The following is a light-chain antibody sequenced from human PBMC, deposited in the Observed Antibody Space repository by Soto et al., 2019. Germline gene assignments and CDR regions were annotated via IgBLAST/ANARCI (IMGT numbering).Light chain of an antibody. J-gene: IGKJ3*01. CDR3: QQRTNWLT. Sequence: EIVLTQSPATLSLSPGERATLSCRASQNFSIYLACYQHKPDQAPRLLIYNASNMATGIPARFSGSGSGTDFTLTISSLEPEDFAVYYCQQRTNWLTFGPGTKVDIK. CDR2: NAS. CDR1: QNFSIY. V-gene: IGKV3-11*01.